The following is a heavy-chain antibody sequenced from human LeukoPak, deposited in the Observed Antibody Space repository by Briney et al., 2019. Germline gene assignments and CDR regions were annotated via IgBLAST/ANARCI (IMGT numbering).Heavy chain of an antibody. J-gene: IGHJ5*02. CDR3: ATINMVRGGGYFDP. CDR2: FDPEDGET. D-gene: IGHD3-10*01. V-gene: IGHV1-24*01. Sequence: GASVKVSCKVSGYTLTELSMHWVRQAPGKGLEWMGGFDPEDGETIYAQKFQGRATMTEDTSTDTAYMELSSLRSEDTAVYYCATINMVRGGGYFDPWGQGTLVTVSS. CDR1: GYTLTELS.